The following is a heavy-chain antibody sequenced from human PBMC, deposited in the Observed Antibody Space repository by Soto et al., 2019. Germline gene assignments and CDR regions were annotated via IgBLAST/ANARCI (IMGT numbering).Heavy chain of an antibody. Sequence: GGSLRLSCAASGFTFSNAWMSWVRQAPGKGLEWVGRIKSKTDGGTTDYAAPVKGRFTISRDDSKNTLYLQMNSLKTEDTAVYYCTTDPEWLYYMDVWGKGTTVTVSS. CDR3: TTDPEWLYYMDV. D-gene: IGHD3-3*01. CDR1: GFTFSNAW. CDR2: IKSKTDGGTT. V-gene: IGHV3-15*01. J-gene: IGHJ6*03.